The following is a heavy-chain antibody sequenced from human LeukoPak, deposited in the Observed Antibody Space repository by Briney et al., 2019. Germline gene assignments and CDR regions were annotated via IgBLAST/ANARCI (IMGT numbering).Heavy chain of an antibody. V-gene: IGHV1-69*13. CDR2: IIPIFGTA. CDR1: GGTFSSYA. CDR3: ARGRGGYSSGCSDY. Sequence: ASVKVSCKASGGTFSSYAISWVRQAPGQGLEWMGGIIPIFGTANYAQKFQGRVTITADESTSTAYMELSSLRSEDTAVYYCARGRGGYSSGCSDYWGQGTLVTVSS. D-gene: IGHD6-19*01. J-gene: IGHJ4*02.